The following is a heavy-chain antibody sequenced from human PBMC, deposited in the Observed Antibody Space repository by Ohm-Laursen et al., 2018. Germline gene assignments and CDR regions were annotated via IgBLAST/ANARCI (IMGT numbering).Heavy chain of an antibody. Sequence: TLSLTCTVSGGSISSYYWSWIRQPPGKGLEWIGYIYYSGSTNYNPSLKSRVTISVDTSKNQFSLKLSSVTAADTAVYYCARDGRFLAGYGMDVWGQGTTVTVSS. V-gene: IGHV4-59*01. D-gene: IGHD3-3*01. CDR3: ARDGRFLAGYGMDV. CDR2: IYYSGST. J-gene: IGHJ6*02. CDR1: GGSISSYY.